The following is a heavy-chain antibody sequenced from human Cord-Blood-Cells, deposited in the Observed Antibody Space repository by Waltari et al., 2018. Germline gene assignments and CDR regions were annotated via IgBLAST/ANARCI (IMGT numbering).Heavy chain of an antibody. CDR2: IYYSGST. Sequence: QVQLQESGPGLVKPSENLSLPCTVSGGFIRSYYWSWIRQPPGKGLEWIGYIYYSGSTNYNPSLKSRVTISVDTSKNQFSLKLSSVTAADTAVYYCARVVVENIAARLAFDIWGQGTMVTVSS. D-gene: IGHD6-6*01. J-gene: IGHJ3*02. V-gene: IGHV4-59*01. CDR3: ARVVVENIAARLAFDI. CDR1: GGFIRSYY.